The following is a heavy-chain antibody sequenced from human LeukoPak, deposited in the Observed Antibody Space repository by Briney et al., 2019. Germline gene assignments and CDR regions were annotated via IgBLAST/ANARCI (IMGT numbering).Heavy chain of an antibody. J-gene: IGHJ5*02. V-gene: IGHV4-59*12. CDR2: IYYSGST. D-gene: IGHD2-2*01. CDR3: ARKRPAGGNWFDP. CDR1: GGSISSYY. Sequence: PSETLSPTCTVSGGSISSYYWSWIRQPPGKGLEWIGYIYYSGSTNYNPSLKSRVTISVDTSKNQFSLKLSSVTAADTAVYYCARKRPAGGNWFDPWGQGTLVTVSS.